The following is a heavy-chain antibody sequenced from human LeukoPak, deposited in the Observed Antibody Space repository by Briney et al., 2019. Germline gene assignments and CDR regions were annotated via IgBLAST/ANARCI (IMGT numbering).Heavy chain of an antibody. D-gene: IGHD1-26*01. CDR2: IYYSGST. CDR1: GGSISSYY. J-gene: IGHJ4*02. Sequence: SETLSLTCTVSGGSISSYYWSWIRQPPGKGLEWIGYIYYSGSTNYNPSLKSRVNISVDTSKNQFSLKLSSVTDADTAVYYCARDLMGGGATTLWGQGTLVTVSS. V-gene: IGHV4-59*01. CDR3: ARDLMGGGATTL.